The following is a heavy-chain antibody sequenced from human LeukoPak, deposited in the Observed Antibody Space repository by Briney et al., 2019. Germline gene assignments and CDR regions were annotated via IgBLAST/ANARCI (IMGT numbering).Heavy chain of an antibody. V-gene: IGHV1-46*01. CDR1: GYTFTNYY. Sequence: ASVKVSCKASGYTFTNYYIHWVRQAPAQGLEWMGLINPSGGSTSYAQKFQGRVTITADKSTSTAYMELSSLRSEDTAVYYCARRYEQQLVPGAFDIWGQGTMVTVSS. CDR3: ARRYEQQLVPGAFDI. J-gene: IGHJ3*02. CDR2: INPSGGST. D-gene: IGHD6-13*01.